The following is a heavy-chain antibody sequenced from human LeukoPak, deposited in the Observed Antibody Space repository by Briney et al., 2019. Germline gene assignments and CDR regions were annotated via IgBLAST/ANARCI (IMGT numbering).Heavy chain of an antibody. CDR3: ARQIRGSSGWYGLFDY. J-gene: IGHJ4*02. Sequence: PSETLSLTCTVSGGSISSSSYYWGWIRQPPGKGLEWIGSIYYSGSTYYNPSLKSRVTISVDTSKNQFSLKLSSVTAADTAVYYCARQIRGSSGWYGLFDYWGQGTLVTVSS. V-gene: IGHV4-39*01. CDR1: GGSISSSSYY. D-gene: IGHD6-19*01. CDR2: IYYSGST.